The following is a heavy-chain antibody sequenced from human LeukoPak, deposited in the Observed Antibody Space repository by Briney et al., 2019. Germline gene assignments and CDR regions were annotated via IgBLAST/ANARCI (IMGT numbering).Heavy chain of an antibody. J-gene: IGHJ6*02. Sequence: GGSLRLSCAASGFTFSSNYMSWVRQAPGKGLEWVSAISGSGGSTYYADSVKGRFTISRDNSKNTLYLQMNSLRAEDTAVYYCANAVVPAAMIYYYYGMDVWGQGTTVTVSS. D-gene: IGHD2-2*01. V-gene: IGHV3-23*01. CDR3: ANAVVPAAMIYYYYGMDV. CDR2: ISGSGGST. CDR1: GFTFSSNY.